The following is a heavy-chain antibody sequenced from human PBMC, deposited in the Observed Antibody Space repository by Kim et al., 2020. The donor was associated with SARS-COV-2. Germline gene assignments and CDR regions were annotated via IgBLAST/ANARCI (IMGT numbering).Heavy chain of an antibody. J-gene: IGHJ4*02. D-gene: IGHD3-10*01. CDR3: ARGSWSYYIH. V-gene: IGHV3-7*01. CDR2: VKQDGSET. CDR1: GFTFSSYW. Sequence: GGSLRLSCAASGFTFSSYWMSWVRQAPGKGLEWVSNVKQDGSETNYVDSVKGRFTISRDNAKNSLYLQMDSLRVEDTAVYYCARGSWSYYIHWGQGTLVTVSS.